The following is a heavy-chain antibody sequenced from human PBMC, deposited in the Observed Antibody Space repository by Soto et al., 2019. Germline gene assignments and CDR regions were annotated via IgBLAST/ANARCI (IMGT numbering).Heavy chain of an antibody. D-gene: IGHD2-21*02. V-gene: IGHV4-59*08. CDR1: GGSISSYY. Sequence: SETLSLTCTVSGGSISSYYWSWIRQPPGKGLEWIGYIYYSGSTNYNPSLKSRVTISVDTSKNQFSLKLSSVTAADTAVYYCARQPRSGDCYFDYWGQGTLVTVSS. CDR3: ARQPRSGDCYFDY. CDR2: IYYSGST. J-gene: IGHJ4*02.